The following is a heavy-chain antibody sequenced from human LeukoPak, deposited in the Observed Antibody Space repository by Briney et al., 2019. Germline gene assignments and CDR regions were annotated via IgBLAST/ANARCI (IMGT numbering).Heavy chain of an antibody. CDR2: IIPIFGTA. D-gene: IGHD4-11*01. Sequence: ASVKVSCKAPGGTFTSYAISWVRQAPGQGLEWMGGIIPIFGTANYAQKFQGRVTITADESTSTAYMELSGLRSEDTAVYYCAREGQDSNYYYYYGMDVWGQGTTVTVSS. J-gene: IGHJ6*02. V-gene: IGHV1-69*13. CDR3: AREGQDSNYYYYYGMDV. CDR1: GGTFTSYA.